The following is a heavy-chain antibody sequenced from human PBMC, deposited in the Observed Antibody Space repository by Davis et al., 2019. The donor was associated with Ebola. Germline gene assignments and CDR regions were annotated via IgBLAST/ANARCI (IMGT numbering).Heavy chain of an antibody. CDR2: INPHNGNT. CDR1: GYTFTNYV. J-gene: IGHJ6*04. D-gene: IGHD3-10*01. V-gene: IGHV1-18*04. CDR3: ARADGSDNLSFYYGMDV. Sequence: ASVKVSCKASGYTFTNYVITWVRQASGQALDWTGWINPHNGNTNYAQNVQGRVTMTTDTSTSTAYMEVGSLKSDDTAVYYCARADGSDNLSFYYGMDVWGKGTTVTVVS.